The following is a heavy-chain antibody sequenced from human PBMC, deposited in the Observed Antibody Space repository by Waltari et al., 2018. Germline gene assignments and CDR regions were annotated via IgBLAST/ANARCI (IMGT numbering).Heavy chain of an antibody. V-gene: IGHV4-39*07. CDR3: ARKSAYPLYYFDY. Sequence: QLQLQESGPGLVKPSETLSLTCTVSGGSISRSSYYWGWIRQPPGKGLEWIGSIYYSGSTYYNPSLKSRVTISVDTSKNQFSLKLSSVTAADTAVYYCARKSAYPLYYFDYWGQGTLVTVSS. CDR2: IYYSGST. J-gene: IGHJ4*02. CDR1: GGSISRSSYY.